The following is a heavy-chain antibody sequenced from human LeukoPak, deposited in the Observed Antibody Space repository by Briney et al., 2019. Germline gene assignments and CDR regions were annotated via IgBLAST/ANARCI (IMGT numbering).Heavy chain of an antibody. D-gene: IGHD6-19*01. CDR2: INHSGST. V-gene: IGHV4-34*01. Sequence: PSETLSLTCAVYGGPFSGYYWSWIRQPPGKGLEWIGEINHSGSTNYNPSLKSRVTISVDTSKNQFSLKLSSVTAADTAVYYCARENGWYYFDYWGQGTLVTVSS. J-gene: IGHJ4*02. CDR3: ARENGWYYFDY. CDR1: GGPFSGYY.